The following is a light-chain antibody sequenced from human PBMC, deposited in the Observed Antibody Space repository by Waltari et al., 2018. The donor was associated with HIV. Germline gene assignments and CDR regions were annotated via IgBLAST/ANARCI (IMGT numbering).Light chain of an antibody. J-gene: IGKJ4*01. Sequence: DIVMTQSPDSLAVSLGERATINCKSSPSVLYSSNNKSYLAWYQQKPGQSPKLLIYWASTRESGVPDRFSGSGSGTDFTLTIISLQAEDVAVYYCQQYYSPPLTFGGGTKVEIK. V-gene: IGKV4-1*01. CDR3: QQYYSPPLT. CDR2: WAS. CDR1: PSVLYSSNNKSY.